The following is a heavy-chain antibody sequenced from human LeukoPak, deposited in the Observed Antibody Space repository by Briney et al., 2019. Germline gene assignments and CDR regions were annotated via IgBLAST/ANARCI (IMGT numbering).Heavy chain of an antibody. CDR1: GFTFRNYW. D-gene: IGHD6-6*01. CDR2: IKEDGSDK. V-gene: IGHV3-7*01. J-gene: IGHJ4*02. Sequence: GGSLRLYCTASGFTFRNYWMSWVRQAPGKGLECVAYIKEDGSDKNYVDSVKGRFTISRYNAKSSLYLQMNSLRVEDTAVYYCVRGTRSNSFWGQGTQVTVSS. CDR3: VRGTRSNSF.